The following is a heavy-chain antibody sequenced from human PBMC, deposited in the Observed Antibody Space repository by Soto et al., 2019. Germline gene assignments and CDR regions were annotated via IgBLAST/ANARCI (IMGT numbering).Heavy chain of an antibody. CDR3: ARDSMKVGADVFDC. CDR2: IRAYNGNT. Sequence: QVQLVQSGAEVKKPGASVKVSCKASGYTFTSYGISWVRQAPGQGLEWMGWIRAYNGNTNYAQKLQGRVTMTTDTSTITAHMELRSLRSDDTAVYYCARDSMKVGADVFDCWGQGTLVTVSS. V-gene: IGHV1-18*01. D-gene: IGHD1-26*01. CDR1: GYTFTSYG. J-gene: IGHJ4*02.